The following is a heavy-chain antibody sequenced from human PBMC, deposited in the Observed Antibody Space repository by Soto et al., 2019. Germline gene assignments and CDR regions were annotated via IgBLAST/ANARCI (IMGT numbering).Heavy chain of an antibody. Sequence: QPGGSLRLSCAASGFTFSSYGMHWVRQAPGKGLEWVAVIWYDGSNKYYADSVKGRFTISRDNSKNTLYLQMNSLRAEDTAVYYCARWGTDEMDGYYYYMDVWGKGTTVTVSS. CDR3: ARWGTDEMDGYYYYMDV. D-gene: IGHD2-2*03. CDR1: GFTFSSYG. CDR2: IWYDGSNK. V-gene: IGHV3-33*01. J-gene: IGHJ6*03.